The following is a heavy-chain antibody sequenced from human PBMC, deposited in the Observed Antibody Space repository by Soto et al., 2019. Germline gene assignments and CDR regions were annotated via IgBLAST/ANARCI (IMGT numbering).Heavy chain of an antibody. V-gene: IGHV3-21*01. Sequence: EVQLVESGGGLVKPGGSLRHSCAVSGFSFSTYFMHWVRQAPGKGLEWVSSITNRGDYIYYADSVKGRFTISIDNAKNSLDLHMNSRRAEDTALYYCARDQVVATVRDYYYYIDVWGKGTTVTVSS. D-gene: IGHD3-10*01. J-gene: IGHJ6*03. CDR1: GFSFSTYF. CDR2: ITNRGDYI. CDR3: ARDQVVATVRDYYYYIDV.